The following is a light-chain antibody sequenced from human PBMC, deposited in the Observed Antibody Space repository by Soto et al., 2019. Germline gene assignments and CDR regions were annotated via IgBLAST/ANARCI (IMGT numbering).Light chain of an antibody. Sequence: QSALTQPASVSGSPGQSITISCTGTSSDVGNYNLVSWYQLHPGKAPKLIIYEVTKRPSGVSDRFSGSKSANTASLTISGLQADDEADYYCCSYAGGNWVFGGGTKLTVL. CDR1: SSDVGNYNL. CDR2: EVT. V-gene: IGLV2-23*02. J-gene: IGLJ3*02. CDR3: CSYAGGNWV.